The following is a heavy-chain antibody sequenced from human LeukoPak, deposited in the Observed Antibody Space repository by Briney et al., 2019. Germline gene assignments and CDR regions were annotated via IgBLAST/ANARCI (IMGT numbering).Heavy chain of an antibody. J-gene: IGHJ4*02. CDR1: GGSISSSSYY. CDR3: ARDGRRGSSAWYFDY. D-gene: IGHD6-19*01. CDR2: IYYSGST. V-gene: IGHV4-39*07. Sequence: PSETLSLTCTVSGGSISSSSYYWGWIRQPPGKGLEWLGSIYYSGSTYYNPSLKSRVTISVDTSKNQFSLKLSSVTAADTAIYYCARDGRRGSSAWYFDYWGQGTLVTVSS.